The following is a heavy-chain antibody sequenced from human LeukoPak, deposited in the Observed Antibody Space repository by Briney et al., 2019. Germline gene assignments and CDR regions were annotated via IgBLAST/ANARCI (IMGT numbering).Heavy chain of an antibody. CDR1: GFTVSSNY. Sequence: PGGSLRLSCAASGFTVSSNYMSWVRQAPGKGLEWVSAICERSVNTNYADSVKGRFTISRDNSKNTLYLQMNSLRAEDTTVYYCAQSREGRYFAYWGQGTLVTVSS. J-gene: IGHJ4*02. CDR3: AQSREGRYFAY. CDR2: ICERSVNT. V-gene: IGHV3-53*01.